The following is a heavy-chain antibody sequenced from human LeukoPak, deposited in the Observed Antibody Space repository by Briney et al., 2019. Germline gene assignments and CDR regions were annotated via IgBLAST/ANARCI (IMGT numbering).Heavy chain of an antibody. Sequence: GGSLRLSCAASGFTFSSYAMSWVRQAPGKGLEWVAVISYDGSNKYYADSVKGRFTISRDNSKNTLYLQMNSLRAEDTAVYYCAKAFIVGAIVAFDYWGQGTLVTVSS. CDR2: ISYDGSNK. CDR3: AKAFIVGAIVAFDY. CDR1: GFTFSSYA. J-gene: IGHJ4*02. V-gene: IGHV3-30*18. D-gene: IGHD1-26*01.